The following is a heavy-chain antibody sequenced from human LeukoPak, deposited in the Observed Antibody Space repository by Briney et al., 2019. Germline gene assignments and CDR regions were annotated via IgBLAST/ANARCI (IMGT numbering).Heavy chain of an antibody. CDR3: AIFRVVTIPEFDY. CDR1: GFTFSSYG. V-gene: IGHV3-23*01. Sequence: GGSLRLSCAASGFTFSSYGMHWVRQAPGKGLEWVSAISGSGGSTYYADSVKGRFTISRDNSKNTLYLQMNSLRAEDTAVYYCAIFRVVTIPEFDYWGQGTLVTVSS. D-gene: IGHD3-3*01. J-gene: IGHJ4*02. CDR2: ISGSGGST.